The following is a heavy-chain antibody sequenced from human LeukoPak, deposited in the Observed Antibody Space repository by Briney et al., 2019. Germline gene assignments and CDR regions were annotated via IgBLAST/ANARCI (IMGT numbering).Heavy chain of an antibody. J-gene: IGHJ6*03. CDR3: ARDFAYNWNYYYYYYMDV. Sequence: ASETLSLTCTVSGGSISSYYWSWIRQPAGKGLEWIGRIYTSGSTNYNPSLKSRVTMSVDTSKNQFSLKLSSVTAADTAVYYCARDFAYNWNYYYYYYMDVWGKGTTVTVSS. CDR1: GGSISSYY. V-gene: IGHV4-4*07. CDR2: IYTSGST. D-gene: IGHD1-20*01.